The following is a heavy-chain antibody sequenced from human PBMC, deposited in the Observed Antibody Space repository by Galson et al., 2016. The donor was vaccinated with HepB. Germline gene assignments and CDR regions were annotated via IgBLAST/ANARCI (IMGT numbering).Heavy chain of an antibody. CDR1: GFSLSTSGVG. J-gene: IGHJ4*02. CDR2: IYWAADK. Sequence: PALVKPTQTLALTCTFSGFSLSTSGVGVGWIRQPPGTALEWLALIYWAADKRYRPSLKRRLTVTKDTSKDLVVLTMSNMNPLDTATYYCAHSENCDFVGYWGQGTLVIVSS. V-gene: IGHV2-5*02. CDR3: AHSENCDFVGY. D-gene: IGHD2-21*02.